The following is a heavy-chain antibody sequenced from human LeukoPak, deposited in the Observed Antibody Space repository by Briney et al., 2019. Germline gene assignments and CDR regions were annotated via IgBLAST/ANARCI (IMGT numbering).Heavy chain of an antibody. V-gene: IGHV3-23*01. D-gene: IGHD3-22*01. Sequence: RPGGSLRLSCAASGFTFSSYAMSWVRQAPGKGLEWVSAISGSGGSTYYADSVKGRFTISRDNSKNTLYLQMNSLRAEDTAVYYCAKDRTTMIVVVTDFDCWGQGTLVTVSS. J-gene: IGHJ4*02. CDR2: ISGSGGST. CDR3: AKDRTTMIVVVTDFDC. CDR1: GFTFSSYA.